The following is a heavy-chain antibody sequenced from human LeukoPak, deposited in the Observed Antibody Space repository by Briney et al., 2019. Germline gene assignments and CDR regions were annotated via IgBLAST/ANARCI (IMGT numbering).Heavy chain of an antibody. J-gene: IGHJ5*02. CDR1: GGSISSGGYS. V-gene: IGHV4-30-2*01. CDR2: IYHSGST. D-gene: IGHD6-13*01. Sequence: SETLSLTCAVSGGSISSGGYSWRWIRQPPGKGLEWIGYIYHSGSTYYNPSLKSRITISVDRSKNQFSLKLSSVTAADTAVYYCARDLRGRFDPWGQGTLVTVSS. CDR3: ARDLRGRFDP.